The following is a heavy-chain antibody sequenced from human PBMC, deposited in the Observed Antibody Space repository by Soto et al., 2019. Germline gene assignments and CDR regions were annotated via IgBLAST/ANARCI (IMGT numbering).Heavy chain of an antibody. Sequence: WGSRLSCAASGFTVSSNYRSWVRQAPGKGLEWVSVIYSGGSTYYADSVKGRFTISRDNSKNTLYLQMHSLRAEETAVYYCARSATSGTEYWGQGTMVNVSP. V-gene: IGHV3-53*01. CDR1: GFTVSSNY. D-gene: IGHD1-1*01. CDR2: IYSGGST. J-gene: IGHJ4*01. CDR3: ARSATSGTEY.